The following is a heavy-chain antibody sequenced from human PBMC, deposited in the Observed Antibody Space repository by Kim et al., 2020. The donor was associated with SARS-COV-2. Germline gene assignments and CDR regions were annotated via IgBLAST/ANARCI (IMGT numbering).Heavy chain of an antibody. CDR3: ARSIAARLVY. D-gene: IGHD6-6*01. CDR1: GGSFSGYY. Sequence: SETLSLTCAVYGGSFSGYYWSWIRQPPGKGLEWIGEINHSGSTNYNPSLKSRVTISVDTSKNQFSLKLSSVTAADTAVYYCARSIAARLVYWGQGTLVTV. CDR2: INHSGST. V-gene: IGHV4-34*01. J-gene: IGHJ4*02.